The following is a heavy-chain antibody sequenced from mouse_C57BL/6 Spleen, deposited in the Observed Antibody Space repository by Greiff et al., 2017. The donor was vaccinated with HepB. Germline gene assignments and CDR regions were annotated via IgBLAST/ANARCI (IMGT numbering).Heavy chain of an antibody. Sequence: VQLQQSGPELVKPGASVKISCKASGYAFSSSWMNWVKQRPGKGLEWIGRIYPGDGDTNYNGKFKGKATLTADKSSSTAYMQLSSLTSEDSAVYLWARGYYGRRYFDYWGQGTTLTVSS. V-gene: IGHV1-82*01. CDR3: ARGYYGRRYFDY. J-gene: IGHJ2*01. CDR2: IYPGDGDT. CDR1: GYAFSSSW. D-gene: IGHD1-1*01.